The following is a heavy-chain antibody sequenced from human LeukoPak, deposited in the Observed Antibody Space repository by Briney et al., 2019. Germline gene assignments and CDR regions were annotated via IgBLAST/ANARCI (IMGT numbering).Heavy chain of an antibody. V-gene: IGHV3-11*04. D-gene: IGHD3-16*02. CDR1: GFTFSDYY. CDR3: ASRYSPFDF. CDR2: ISGPGTTT. Sequence: GGSLRLSCAVSGFTFSDYYMSWIRQAPGKGLEWVSYISGPGTTTYYADSVRGRFTISRDNAKNSLYLQMNSLSAEDTAVYYCASRYSPFDFWGQGTLVTVSS. J-gene: IGHJ4*02.